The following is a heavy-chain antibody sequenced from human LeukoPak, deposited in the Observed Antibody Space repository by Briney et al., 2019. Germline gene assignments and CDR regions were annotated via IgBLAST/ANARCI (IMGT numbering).Heavy chain of an antibody. CDR1: GGTFSSYA. V-gene: IGHV1-69*05. CDR2: IIPIFGTA. D-gene: IGHD2-2*02. J-gene: IGHJ6*03. Sequence: SVKVSCTASGGTFSSYAISWVRQAPGQGLEWMGGIIPIFGTANYAQKFQGRVTITTDESTSTAYMELSSLRSEDTAVYYCASGDCSSTSCYRPRGYYYYMDVWGKGTTVTVSS. CDR3: ASGDCSSTSCYRPRGYYYYMDV.